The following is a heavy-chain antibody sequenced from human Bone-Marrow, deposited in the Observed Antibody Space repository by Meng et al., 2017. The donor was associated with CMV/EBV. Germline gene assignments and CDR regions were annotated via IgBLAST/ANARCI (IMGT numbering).Heavy chain of an antibody. D-gene: IGHD3-10*01. Sequence: ASVKVSCKASGYTFTGYYMHWVRQAPGQGLEWMGWINPNSGGTNYAQKFQGRVTMTRNTPINTDNMELTSLASEDTAFYCCVRRAVRGVIGPWGQGTLVTVSS. V-gene: IGHV1-2*02. CDR3: VRRAVRGVIGP. CDR2: INPNSGGT. CDR1: GYTFTGYY. J-gene: IGHJ5*02.